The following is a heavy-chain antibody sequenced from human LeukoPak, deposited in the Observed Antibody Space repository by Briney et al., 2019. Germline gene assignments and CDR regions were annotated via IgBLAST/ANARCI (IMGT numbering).Heavy chain of an antibody. D-gene: IGHD6-19*01. CDR1: GYSISSGYY. V-gene: IGHV4-38-2*02. J-gene: IGHJ6*03. CDR3: ARETTLSGGIAVAGPQPYIYYMDV. Sequence: NPSETLSLTCTVSGYSISSGYYWGWIRQPPGKGLEWIGNIYHSGSTYYNPSLKSRVTISLDTSKNQFSLRLSSVTSADTAVYYCARETTLSGGIAVAGPQPYIYYMDVWGKGTTVTISS. CDR2: IYHSGST.